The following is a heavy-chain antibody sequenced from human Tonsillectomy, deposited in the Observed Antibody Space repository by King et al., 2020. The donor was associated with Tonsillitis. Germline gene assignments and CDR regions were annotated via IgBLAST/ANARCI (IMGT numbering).Heavy chain of an antibody. Sequence: VQLVESGGGVVQPGRSLRLSCAASGFTFSSYGMHWVRQAPGKGLEWVAVISYDGSNKYYADSVKGRFTISRDNSKNTLYLQMNSLRAEDTAVYYCAKDIGPSGWYYYYYYGMDVWGQGTTVTVSS. J-gene: IGHJ6*02. V-gene: IGHV3-30*18. CDR3: AKDIGPSGWYYYYYYGMDV. CDR2: ISYDGSNK. D-gene: IGHD6-19*01. CDR1: GFTFSSYG.